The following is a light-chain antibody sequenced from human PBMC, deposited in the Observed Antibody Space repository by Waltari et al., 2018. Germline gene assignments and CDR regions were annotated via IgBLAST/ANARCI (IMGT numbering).Light chain of an antibody. CDR2: AAS. V-gene: IGKV1-13*02. J-gene: IGKJ2*01. CDR3: QLFKSQPYS. Sequence: RARQDTRSCVAWQPERPGKASKLLIDAASTRDAGVPSRFSGRGSGTDCTLTISSLQTEDFAAYFRQLFKSQPYSFGQGTKLEHK. CDR1: QDTRSC.